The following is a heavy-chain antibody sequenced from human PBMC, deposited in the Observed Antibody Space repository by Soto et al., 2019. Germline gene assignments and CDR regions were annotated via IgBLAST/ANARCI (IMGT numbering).Heavy chain of an antibody. CDR3: TRDRYYYDSSGYYYQHYYYYGMDV. J-gene: IGHJ6*02. D-gene: IGHD3-22*01. V-gene: IGHV3-49*03. Sequence: TASGFTFGDYAMSWFRQAPGKGLEWVGFIRSKAYGGTTEYAASVKGRFTISRDDSKSIAYLQMNSLKTEDTAVYYCTRDRYYYDSSGYYYQHYYYYGMDVWGQGTTVTVSS. CDR1: GFTFGDYA. CDR2: IRSKAYGGTT.